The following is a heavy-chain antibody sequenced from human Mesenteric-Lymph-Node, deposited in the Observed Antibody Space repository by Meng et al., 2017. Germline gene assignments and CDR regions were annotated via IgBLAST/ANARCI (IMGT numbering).Heavy chain of an antibody. CDR2: IYPGDSDT. Sequence: GESLKISCKASGYSFTTYWIAWVRQMPGKGLEWMGIIYPGDSDTRYSPSIQGQVAFSVDKSISTAYLQWSSLKASDTAMYFCARSGGSGSYTDILDIWGQGTLVTVSS. CDR3: ARSGGSGSYTDILDI. J-gene: IGHJ3*02. D-gene: IGHD3-10*01. V-gene: IGHV5-51*01. CDR1: GYSFTTYW.